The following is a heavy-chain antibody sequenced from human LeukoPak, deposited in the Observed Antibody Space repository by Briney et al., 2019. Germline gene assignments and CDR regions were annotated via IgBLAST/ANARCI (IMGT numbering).Heavy chain of an antibody. V-gene: IGHV3-23*01. J-gene: IGHJ5*02. Sequence: PGGSLRLSCAASGFTFSSYAMSWVRQAPGKGLEWVSAISGSGGSTYYADSVKGRFTISRDNSKNPLYLQMNSLRAEDTAVYYCSRGGYGDYNNWFDPWGQGTLVIVSS. CDR3: SRGGYGDYNNWFDP. CDR2: ISGSGGST. CDR1: GFTFSSYA. D-gene: IGHD4-17*01.